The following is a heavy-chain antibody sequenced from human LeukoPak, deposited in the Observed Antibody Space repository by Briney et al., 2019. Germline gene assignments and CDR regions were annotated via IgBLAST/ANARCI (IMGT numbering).Heavy chain of an antibody. Sequence: EASVKVSCKASGYTFTGYYMHWVRQAPGQGLEWMGWINPNSGGTNYAQKFQGWVTMTRDTSISTAYMELSRLRSDDTAVYYCARVGPTVTGAEYFQHWGQGTLVTVSS. CDR3: ARVGPTVTGAEYFQH. CDR1: GYTFTGYY. V-gene: IGHV1-2*04. D-gene: IGHD4-17*01. J-gene: IGHJ1*01. CDR2: INPNSGGT.